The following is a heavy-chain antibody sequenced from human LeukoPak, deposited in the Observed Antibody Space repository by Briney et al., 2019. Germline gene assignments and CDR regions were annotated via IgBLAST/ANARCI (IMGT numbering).Heavy chain of an antibody. D-gene: IGHD3-3*01. V-gene: IGHV3-30*03. CDR3: ARDRAWNYFDY. CDR1: GFTFSRHG. J-gene: IGHJ4*02. CDR2: ISSDGSRK. Sequence: GGSLRLSCAPSGFTFSRHGMHWVRQAPGKGLEWVAIISSDGSRKYYAHSVEGRFTISRDNSKNTLYLQMDSLRAEDTAVYYCARDRAWNYFDYWGQGTLVTVSS.